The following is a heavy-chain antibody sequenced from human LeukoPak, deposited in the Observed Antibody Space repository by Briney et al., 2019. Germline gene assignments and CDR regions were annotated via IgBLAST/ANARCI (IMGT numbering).Heavy chain of an antibody. V-gene: IGHV4-34*01. CDR2: INHSGST. D-gene: IGHD3-10*01. Sequence: PSETLSLTCAVYGGSFSGYYWSWIRQPPGKGLEWIGEINHSGSTNYNPSLKSRVTISVDTSKNQFSLKLSSVTAADTAVYYCARTMVRGVISHLWRRPLFDYWGQGTLVTVSS. CDR3: ARTMVRGVISHLWRRPLFDY. J-gene: IGHJ4*02. CDR1: GGSFSGYY.